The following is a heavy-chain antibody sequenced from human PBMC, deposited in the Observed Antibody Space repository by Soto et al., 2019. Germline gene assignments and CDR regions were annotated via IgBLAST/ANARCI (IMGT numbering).Heavy chain of an antibody. Sequence: SETLSLTCTVSGASISSTTSYWGWIRQPPGKGLESIGTIYYSGNTYYNPSLKTRVTISVDMSKNQFSLRLNSVTAADSAVYYCARHNAEDSRGRYFYYLDSWGQGTLVTVSS. D-gene: IGHD6-19*01. CDR3: ARHNAEDSRGRYFYYLDS. CDR2: IYYSGNT. J-gene: IGHJ4*02. CDR1: GASISSTTSY. V-gene: IGHV4-39*01.